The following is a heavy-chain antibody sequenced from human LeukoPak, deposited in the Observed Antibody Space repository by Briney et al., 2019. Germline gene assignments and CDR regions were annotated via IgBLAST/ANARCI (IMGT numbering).Heavy chain of an antibody. Sequence: GGSLRLSCAASGFSVSSNYMSWVRQAPGKGLEWVSVLHGGGNTYYADSVKGRFSISRDNSKNTLYLQMNSLRAEDTAVYYCARIDDGWSNYWYFDLWGRGTLVTVSS. J-gene: IGHJ2*01. D-gene: IGHD6-19*01. CDR1: GFSVSSNY. CDR3: ARIDDGWSNYWYFDL. CDR2: LHGGGNT. V-gene: IGHV3-53*01.